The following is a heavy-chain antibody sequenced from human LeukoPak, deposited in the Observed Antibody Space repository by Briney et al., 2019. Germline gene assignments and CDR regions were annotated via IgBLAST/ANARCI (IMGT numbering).Heavy chain of an antibody. Sequence: GGSLRLSCAASGFTFCSYAMHWVRQAPGKGLEWGAVISYDGSNKYYADSVEGRFTISRDNSKNTLYLQMNSLRAEDTAVYYCARDKSRRNYYDSSGYSYPPYFDYWGQGTLVTVSS. CDR2: ISYDGSNK. D-gene: IGHD3-22*01. CDR1: GFTFCSYA. J-gene: IGHJ4*02. V-gene: IGHV3-30-3*01. CDR3: ARDKSRRNYYDSSGYSYPPYFDY.